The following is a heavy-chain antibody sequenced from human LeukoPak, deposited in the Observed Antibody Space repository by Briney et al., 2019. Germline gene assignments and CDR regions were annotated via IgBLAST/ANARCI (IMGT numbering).Heavy chain of an antibody. J-gene: IGHJ4*02. V-gene: IGHV1-18*01. D-gene: IGHD3-22*01. CDR3: ARDPPYYDSSGYYAV. CDR1: GYTFTSYG. Sequence: SEKVSCKASGYTFTSYGISWVRQAPGHGLEWMGWISAYNGNTNSAQKLQGRVTMTTDTSTTTAYMELRSLRSDDTAVYYCARDPPYYDSSGYYAVWGQGTLVTVSS. CDR2: ISAYNGNT.